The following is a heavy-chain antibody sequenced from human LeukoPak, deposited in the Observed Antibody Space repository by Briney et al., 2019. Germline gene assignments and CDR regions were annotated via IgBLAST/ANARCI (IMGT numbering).Heavy chain of an antibody. CDR2: ISTRGST. J-gene: IGHJ4*02. CDR3: ARGGDFWSGYGVDY. Sequence: SQTLSLTCTVSGGSISSGPYYWNWIRQPAGKGLEWIGRISTRGSTNYNTSLKSRLTLSIDTSKNQFSLKLSSVTAADTAVYYCARGGDFWSGYGVDYWGQGTLVTVSS. V-gene: IGHV4-61*02. CDR1: GGSISSGPYY. D-gene: IGHD3-3*01.